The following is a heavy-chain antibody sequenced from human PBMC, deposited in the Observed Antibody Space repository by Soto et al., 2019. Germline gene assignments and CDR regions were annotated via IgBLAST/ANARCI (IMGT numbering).Heavy chain of an antibody. V-gene: IGHV4-34*01. CDR1: GGSFIGYY. CDR3: ARGIGVLRYFDSPNYYFDY. D-gene: IGHD3-9*01. CDR2: INHSGST. Sequence: SETLSLTCAVYGGSFIGYYWSWIRQPPGKGLEWIGEINHSGSTNYNPSLKSRVTISVDTSKNQFSLKLSSVTAADTAVYYCARGIGVLRYFDSPNYYFDYWGQGTLVTVSS. J-gene: IGHJ4*02.